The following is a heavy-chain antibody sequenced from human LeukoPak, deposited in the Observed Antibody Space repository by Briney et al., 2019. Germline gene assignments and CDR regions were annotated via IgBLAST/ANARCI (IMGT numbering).Heavy chain of an antibody. D-gene: IGHD6-13*01. CDR1: GGSFSGYY. Sequence: PSETLSLTCAVYGGSFSGYYWSWIRQPPGKGLEWIGEINHSGSTNYNPSLKSRVTISVDTSKNQFSLKLSSVTAADTAVYYCARGTVKVRVFPGYSSSRGNNYWGQGTLSPSPQ. CDR3: ARGTVKVRVFPGYSSSRGNNY. J-gene: IGHJ4*02. CDR2: INHSGST. V-gene: IGHV4-34*01.